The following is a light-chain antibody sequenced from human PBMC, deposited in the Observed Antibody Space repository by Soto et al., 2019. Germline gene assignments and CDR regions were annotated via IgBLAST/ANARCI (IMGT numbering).Light chain of an antibody. Sequence: DIQMAQSPSSLSASVGDRVTITCQASQDISNYLNWYQQKPGKAPKLLIYDASNLETGVPSRFSGSGSGTDFTFTISSLQPEDIATYYCQQYDSAPITFGQGTRLDIK. CDR3: QQYDSAPIT. CDR2: DAS. CDR1: QDISNY. V-gene: IGKV1-33*01. J-gene: IGKJ5*01.